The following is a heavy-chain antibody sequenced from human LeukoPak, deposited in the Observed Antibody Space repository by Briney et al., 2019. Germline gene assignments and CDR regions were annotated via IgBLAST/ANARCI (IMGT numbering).Heavy chain of an antibody. J-gene: IGHJ4*02. CDR1: GFTFSSYS. CDR2: ISSSSSTI. V-gene: IGHV3-48*01. CDR3: ARMTWDPITILGVALDN. D-gene: IGHD3-3*01. Sequence: GGSLRLSCAASGFTFSSYSMNWVRQAPGKGLEWVSYISSSSSTIYYAGSVKGRFTISRDNAKNSLYLQMNSLRAEDTAVYYCARMTWDPITILGVALDNWGQGTLVTVSS.